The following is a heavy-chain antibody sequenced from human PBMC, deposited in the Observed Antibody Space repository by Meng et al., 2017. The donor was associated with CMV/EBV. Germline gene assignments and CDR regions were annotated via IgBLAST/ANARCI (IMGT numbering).Heavy chain of an antibody. D-gene: IGHD3-3*01. V-gene: IGHV3-48*03. CDR2: ISSSGSTI. CDR3: ARGQAPDFNYDFWRGAFDI. CDR1: GFTFSSYE. J-gene: IGHJ3*02. Sequence: GESLKISCAASGFTFSSYEMNWVRQAPGKGLEWVSYISSSGSTIYYADSVKGRFTISRDNAKSSLYLQMNSLRAEDTAVYYCARGQAPDFNYDFWRGAFDIWGQGTMVTVSS.